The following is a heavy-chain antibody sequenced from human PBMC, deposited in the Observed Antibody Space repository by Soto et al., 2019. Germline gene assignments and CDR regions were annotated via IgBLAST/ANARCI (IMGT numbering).Heavy chain of an antibody. CDR2: ISSSAGST. CDR1: GFTFSSYA. D-gene: IGHD3-16*01. V-gene: IGHV3-23*01. CDR3: AKSRGNYPYYFDY. J-gene: IGHJ4*02. Sequence: GGSLRLSCAASGFTFSSYAMSWVRQAPGKGLEWVSGISSSAGSTFYADSVKGRFTISRDNSKNTLYLQMNSLRGEDAAVYYCAKSRGNYPYYFDYWGQGTLVTVSS.